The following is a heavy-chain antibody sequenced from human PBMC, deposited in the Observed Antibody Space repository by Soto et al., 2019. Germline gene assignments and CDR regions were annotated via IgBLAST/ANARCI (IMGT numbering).Heavy chain of an antibody. Sequence: PSETLSLTCTVSGGSISSYYWSWIRQPPGKGLEWIGYIYYSGSTNYNPSLKSRVTISVDTSKNQFSLKLSSVTAADTAVYYCARGRTDITGTNKLGYYYYMDVWGKGTTVTVSS. CDR3: ARGRTDITGTNKLGYYYYMDV. CDR2: IYYSGST. J-gene: IGHJ6*03. CDR1: GGSISSYY. D-gene: IGHD1-20*01. V-gene: IGHV4-59*01.